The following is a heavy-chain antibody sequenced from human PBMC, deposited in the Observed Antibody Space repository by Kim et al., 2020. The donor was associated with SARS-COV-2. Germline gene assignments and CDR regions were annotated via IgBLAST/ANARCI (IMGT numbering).Heavy chain of an antibody. Sequence: GSLRLSCAASGFTFSNAWMSWVRQAPGKGLEWVGRIKSKTYGGTTDYAAPVKGRFTISRDDSKNTLYLQMNSLKTEDTAVYYCTTILTGYYDPYAFDIWGQGTMVTVSS. CDR3: TTILTGYYDPYAFDI. J-gene: IGHJ3*02. CDR2: IKSKTYGGTT. D-gene: IGHD3-9*01. CDR1: GFTFSNAW. V-gene: IGHV3-15*01.